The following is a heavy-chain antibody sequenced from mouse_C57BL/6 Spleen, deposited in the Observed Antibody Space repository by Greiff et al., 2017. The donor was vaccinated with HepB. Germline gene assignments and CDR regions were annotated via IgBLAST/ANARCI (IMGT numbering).Heavy chain of an antibody. D-gene: IGHD1-1*01. CDR2: IDPENGDT. CDR1: GFNIKDDY. Sequence: VQLKESGAELVRPGASVKLSCTASGFNIKDDYMHWVKQRPEQGLEWIGWIDPENGDTEYASKFQGKATITADTSSNTAYLQLSSLPSEDTAVYFCTKITTVVATKWYFDVWGTGTTVTVSS. V-gene: IGHV14-4*01. J-gene: IGHJ1*03. CDR3: TKITTVVATKWYFDV.